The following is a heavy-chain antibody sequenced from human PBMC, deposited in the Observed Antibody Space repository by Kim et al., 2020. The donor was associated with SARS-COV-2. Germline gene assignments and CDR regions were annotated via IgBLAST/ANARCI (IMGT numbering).Heavy chain of an antibody. CDR1: GRSVSSGNYY. V-gene: IGHV4-61*03. CDR2: VYYLGTT. J-gene: IGHJ4*01. D-gene: IGHD3-10*01. Sequence: SETLSLTCTVSGRSVSSGNYYWSWIRQPPGGGLEWIGYVYYLGTTNYNPSPKSRVSMSMDTSKNLFSLNLTSMTAADTAIYYCARGERRGLLGTYRTGAFDSWGHGTRVTVSS. CDR3: ARGERRGLLGTYRTGAFDS.